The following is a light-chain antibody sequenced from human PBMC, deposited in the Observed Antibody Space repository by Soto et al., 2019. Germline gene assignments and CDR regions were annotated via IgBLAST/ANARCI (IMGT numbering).Light chain of an antibody. V-gene: IGKV3-20*01. CDR1: QSVSNNY. CDR3: HQYGSSPYT. J-gene: IGKJ2*01. Sequence: EIVLTQSPGTLSLSPGERATLSCRASQSVSNNYLSWYQKKPGQAPRLLSYGASSRATRIPYRFSGSGSGTDFTLTISRLEPEDFAVYYWHQYGSSPYTFGQGTKLEIK. CDR2: GAS.